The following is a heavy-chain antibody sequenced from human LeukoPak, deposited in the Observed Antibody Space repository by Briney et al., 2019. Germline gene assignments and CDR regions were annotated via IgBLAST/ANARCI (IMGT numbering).Heavy chain of an antibody. CDR3: ARGSPYCGGDCYSFDY. D-gene: IGHD2-21*02. CDR2: IIPIFGTA. CDR1: GGTFSSYA. V-gene: IGHV1-69*13. J-gene: IGHJ4*02. Sequence: SVKVSCKASGGTFSSYAISWVRQAPGQGLEWMGGIIPIFGTANYAQKFQGRVSITADESTSTAYMELSSLRSEDTAVYYCARGSPYCGGDCYSFDYWGQGTLVTVSS.